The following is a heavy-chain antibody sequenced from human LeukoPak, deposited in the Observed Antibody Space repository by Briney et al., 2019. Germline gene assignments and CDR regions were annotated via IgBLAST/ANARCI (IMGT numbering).Heavy chain of an antibody. D-gene: IGHD3-10*01. Sequence: SVKVSCKASGGTFSRHAVTWVRQTPGQGLEWMGGIIAILDTTKYAQKFQGRVTITADRSTSTVYMELSGLTSEDTAVYYCARDLGKEPETYYYGSGSYSPPGYWGQGTLVTVSS. CDR1: GGTFSRHA. J-gene: IGHJ4*02. V-gene: IGHV1-69*10. CDR3: ARDLGKEPETYYYGSGSYSPPGY. CDR2: IIAILDTT.